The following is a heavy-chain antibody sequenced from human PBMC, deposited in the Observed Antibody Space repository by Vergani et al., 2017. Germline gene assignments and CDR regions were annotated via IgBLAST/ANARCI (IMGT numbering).Heavy chain of an antibody. D-gene: IGHD1-26*01. V-gene: IGHV5-51*01. CDR3: AAGVIVGATQYGTEVGYYFDY. CDR2: IYPGDSDT. J-gene: IGHJ4*02. CDR1: GYSFTSYW. Sequence: EVQLVQSGAEVKKPGESLKISCKGSGYSFTSYWIGWVRQMPGKGLEWMGIIYPGDSDTRYSPSFQGQVTISADKSISTAYLQWSSLKASDTAMYYCAAGVIVGATQYGTEVGYYFDYWGQGTLVTVSS.